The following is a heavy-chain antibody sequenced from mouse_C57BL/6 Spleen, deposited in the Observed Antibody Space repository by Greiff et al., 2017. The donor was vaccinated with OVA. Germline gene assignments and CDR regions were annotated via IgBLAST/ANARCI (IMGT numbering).Heavy chain of an antibody. J-gene: IGHJ4*01. CDR1: GYTFTSYG. D-gene: IGHD2-2*01. V-gene: IGHV1-81*01. CDR3: AKYGYGGTWEDMDY. Sequence: QVQLQQSGAELARPGASVKLSCKASGYTFTSYGISWVKQRTGQGLEWIGEIYPRSGNTYYNEKFKGKATLTADKSSSTAYMELRSLTSEDSAVYFCAKYGYGGTWEDMDYWGQGTSVTVSS. CDR2: IYPRSGNT.